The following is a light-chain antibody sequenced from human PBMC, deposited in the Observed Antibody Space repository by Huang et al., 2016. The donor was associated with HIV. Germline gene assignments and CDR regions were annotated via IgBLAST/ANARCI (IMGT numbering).Light chain of an antibody. CDR3: QQYGTSLGIA. V-gene: IGKV3-20*01. Sequence: IVLTQSPGTLSLSPGERATLTCRASQSIDSSHLAWYQVKPGQAPRLLIYAASSRPTGIPGRFMGSGSGTDFILTISRLEPEDFAVYYCQQYGTSLGIAFGPGTTVDIK. CDR1: QSIDSSH. CDR2: AAS. J-gene: IGKJ3*01.